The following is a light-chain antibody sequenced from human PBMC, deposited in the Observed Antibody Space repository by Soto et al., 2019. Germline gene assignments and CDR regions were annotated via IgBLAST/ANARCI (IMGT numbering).Light chain of an antibody. J-gene: IGLJ3*02. V-gene: IGLV2-23*01. CDR1: SSDVGSYDL. CDR3: CSYAGSWV. Sequence: QSALTQPASVSGSPGQSITISCTGTSSDVGSYDLVSWYQRHPGRPPKLMIYEATERPSAVSNRFSGSKSGNTASLTISGLQAEDEADYFCCSYAGSWVFGGGTKLTVL. CDR2: EAT.